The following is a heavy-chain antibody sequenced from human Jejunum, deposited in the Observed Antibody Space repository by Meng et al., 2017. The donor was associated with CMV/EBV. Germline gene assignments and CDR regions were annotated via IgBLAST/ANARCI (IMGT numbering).Heavy chain of an antibody. V-gene: IGHV3-64*02. CDR1: GFTFSSYP. CDR3: AREVKEGGSFDY. CDR2: ISGNGGDT. D-gene: IGHD1-26*01. J-gene: IGHJ4*02. Sequence: AAGFTFSSYPMHWVRQAPGKGLECLSAISGNGGDTYYAGSVRGRFTISRDNSKNTVSLQMGSLRPDDTAVYYCAREVKEGGSFDYWGQGTLVTVSS.